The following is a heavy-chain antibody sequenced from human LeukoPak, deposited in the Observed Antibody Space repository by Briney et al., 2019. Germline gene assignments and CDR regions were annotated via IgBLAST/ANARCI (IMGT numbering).Heavy chain of an antibody. CDR3: ARHHYCSSTSCYFFSPGGMDV. J-gene: IGHJ6*02. Sequence: GESLKISCKGSGYSFTSYWIGWVRQMPGKGLEWMGIIYPGYSDTRYSPSFQGQVTISADKSIGTAYLQWSSLKASETAMYYCARHHYCSSTSCYFFSPGGMDVWGQGTTVTVSS. D-gene: IGHD2-2*01. V-gene: IGHV5-51*01. CDR1: GYSFTSYW. CDR2: IYPGYSDT.